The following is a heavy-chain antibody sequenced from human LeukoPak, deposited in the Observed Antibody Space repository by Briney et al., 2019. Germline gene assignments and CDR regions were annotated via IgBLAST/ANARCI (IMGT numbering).Heavy chain of an antibody. CDR2: IRYDGSNK. J-gene: IGHJ4*02. CDR1: GFTFSSYG. D-gene: IGHD3-3*01. CDR3: AKEGFLEWLYPRWYFDY. V-gene: IGHV3-30*02. Sequence: GGSLRLSCAASGFTFSSYGVHWVRQAPGKGLEWVAFIRYDGSNKYYADSVKGRFTISRDSSKNTLYLQMNSLRAEDTAVYYCAKEGFLEWLYPRWYFDYWGQGTLVTVSS.